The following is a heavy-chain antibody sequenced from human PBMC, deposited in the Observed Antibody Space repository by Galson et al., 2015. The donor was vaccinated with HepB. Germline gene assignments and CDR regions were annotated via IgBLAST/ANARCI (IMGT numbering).Heavy chain of an antibody. V-gene: IGHV4-59*08. CDR2: IYYNGDT. CDR1: HGSINNYY. CDR3: ARHPGRGSVGYAFDL. J-gene: IGHJ4*02. Sequence: TLSLTCSVSHGSINNYYWSWIRQSPRNRLEWIGYIYYNGDTTYNPSLGYRVGMSVDTSINQVSLWLTSVTAADTAVYYCARHPGRGSVGYAFDLWGQGTLVTVSA. D-gene: IGHD5-12*01.